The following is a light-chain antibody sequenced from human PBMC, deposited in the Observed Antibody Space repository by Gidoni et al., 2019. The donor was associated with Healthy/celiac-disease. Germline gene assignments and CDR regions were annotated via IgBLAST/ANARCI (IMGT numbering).Light chain of an antibody. J-gene: IGKJ1*01. CDR3: QQRSNWPQTWT. Sequence: ELVFPQSPSTLSLSPGERATLSCRASQSVSSYLAWYQQKPGQAPRHLIDDASNRATGIPARLSGSGSGTDFTLTISSLEPEDFAVDYCQQRSNWPQTWTFGQXTKVEIK. V-gene: IGKV3-11*01. CDR2: DAS. CDR1: QSVSSY.